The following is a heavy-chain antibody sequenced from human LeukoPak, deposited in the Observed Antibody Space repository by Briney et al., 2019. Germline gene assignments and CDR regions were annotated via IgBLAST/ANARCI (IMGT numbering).Heavy chain of an antibody. CDR2: SRNKANSYTT. CDR1: GFTFSDHY. CDR3: ARGYDFWSGRDY. Sequence: PGGSLRLSCAASGFTFSDHYLDWVRQAPGKGLEWVGRSRNKANSYTTEYAASVKGRFTISRDGSKNSLYLQMNSLKTEDTAVYYCARGYDFWSGRDYWGQGTLVTVSS. V-gene: IGHV3-72*01. J-gene: IGHJ4*02. D-gene: IGHD3-3*01.